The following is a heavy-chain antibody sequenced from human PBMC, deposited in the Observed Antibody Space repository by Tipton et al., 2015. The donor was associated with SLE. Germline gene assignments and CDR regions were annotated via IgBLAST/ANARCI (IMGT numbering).Heavy chain of an antibody. CDR3: ARLRLKPSRYMDV. CDR1: GFTFSSSW. CDR2: IKEDGSEK. V-gene: IGHV3-7*01. Sequence: SLRLSCAASGFTFSSSWMHWVRQAPGKGLEWLANIKEDGSEKYYVDSVKGRFTISRDNAKNSLYLQMNSLRAEDTAVYYCARLRLKPSRYMDVWGKGTTVTVSS. J-gene: IGHJ6*03.